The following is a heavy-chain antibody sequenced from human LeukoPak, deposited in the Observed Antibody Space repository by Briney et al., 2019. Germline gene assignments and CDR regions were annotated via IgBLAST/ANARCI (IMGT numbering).Heavy chain of an antibody. D-gene: IGHD2-21*02. CDR3: ARDRGAYCGGDCYLGFDY. J-gene: IGHJ4*01. V-gene: IGHV3-21*01. CDR2: IAGSSGYI. CDR1: GFTVSSNY. Sequence: GGSLRLSCAASGFTVSSNYMSWVRQAPGKGLEWVSSIAGSSGYISYADSVKGRFTISRDNAKKSLYLQMTSLTAEDTAVYYCARDRGAYCGGDCYLGFDYWGRGTLVTVSS.